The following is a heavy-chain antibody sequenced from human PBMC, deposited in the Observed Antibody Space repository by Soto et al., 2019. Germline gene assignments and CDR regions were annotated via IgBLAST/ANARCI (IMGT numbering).Heavy chain of an antibody. CDR1: GDSVSSNSAA. CDR3: ARGLSLAGYYYYYMDV. J-gene: IGHJ6*03. D-gene: IGHD6-19*01. Sequence: KQSQTLSLTCAISGDSVSSNSAAWNWIRQSPSRGLEWLGRTYYRSKWYNDYAVSVKSRITINPDTSKNQFSLQLNSVTPEDTAVYYCARGLSLAGYYYYYMDVWGKGTTVTVSS. CDR2: TYYRSKWYN. V-gene: IGHV6-1*01.